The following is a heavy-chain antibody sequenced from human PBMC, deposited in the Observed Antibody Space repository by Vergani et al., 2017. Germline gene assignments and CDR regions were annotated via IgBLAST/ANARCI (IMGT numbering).Heavy chain of an antibody. CDR3: ARDRITMIRGVIVGWFDP. CDR2: IYHSGST. J-gene: IGHJ5*02. V-gene: IGHV4-30-2*01. CDR1: GGSISSGGYS. Sequence: QLQLQVSGSGLVKPSQTLSLTCAASGGSISSGGYSWSWIRQPPGKGLEWIGYIYHSGSTYYNPSLKSRVTISVDRSKNQFSLKLSSVTAADTAVYYGARDRITMIRGVIVGWFDPWGQGTLVTVSS. D-gene: IGHD3-10*01.